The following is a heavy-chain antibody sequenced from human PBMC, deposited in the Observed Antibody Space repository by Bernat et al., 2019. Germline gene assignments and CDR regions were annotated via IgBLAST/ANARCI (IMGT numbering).Heavy chain of an antibody. J-gene: IGHJ4*02. D-gene: IGHD4-17*01. CDR1: GGSISSGSYY. Sequence: QVQLQESGPGLVKPSQTLSLTCTVSGGSISSGSYYWSWIRQPAGKGLEWIGRIYTSGSTNYNPSLKSRVTISVDTSKNQFSLKLSSVTAADTAVYYCAREYTVTTLDSENQNNWDQGTLVTVSS. V-gene: IGHV4-61*02. CDR3: AREYTVTTLDSENQNN. CDR2: IYTSGST.